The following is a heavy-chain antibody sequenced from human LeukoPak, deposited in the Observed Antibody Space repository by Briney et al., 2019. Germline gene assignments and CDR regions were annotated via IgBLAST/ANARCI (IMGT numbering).Heavy chain of an antibody. CDR1: GFTFSSYW. V-gene: IGHV3-7*03. Sequence: GGSLRLSCAASGFTFSSYWMTWARQAPGKGLEWVASINHNGNVNYYVDSVKGRFTISRDNAKNSLYLQMSNLRAEDTAVYFCARGGGLDVWGQGATVTVSS. D-gene: IGHD3-16*01. CDR2: INHNGNVN. CDR3: ARGGGLDV. J-gene: IGHJ6*02.